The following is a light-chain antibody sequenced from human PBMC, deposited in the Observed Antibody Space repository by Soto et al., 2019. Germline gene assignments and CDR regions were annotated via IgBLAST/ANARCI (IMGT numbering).Light chain of an antibody. CDR3: QQYGSSPPELT. CDR2: GAS. J-gene: IGKJ4*01. V-gene: IGKV3-20*01. CDR1: QSVSSIY. Sequence: EIVLTQSPGTLSLSPGERATLSCRASQSVSSIYLAWYQQKPGQAPRLLIYGASSRATGIPDRFSGSGSGTDFTLTISRLEPEDFAVYYCQQYGSSPPELTFGGGTKVEIK.